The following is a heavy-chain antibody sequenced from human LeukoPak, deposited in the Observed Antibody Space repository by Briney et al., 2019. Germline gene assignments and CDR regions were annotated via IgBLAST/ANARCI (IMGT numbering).Heavy chain of an antibody. Sequence: GESLKISCKGAGYIFTSYWIAWVRQLPGKGLEWMGMIYPGDSDTRYSPSFQGQVTISADKSNSTAYLQWSSLKASGTAMYYYARQAPYYYDSSGYLSYDYWGQGTLVTVSS. V-gene: IGHV5-51*01. D-gene: IGHD3-22*01. J-gene: IGHJ4*02. CDR1: GYIFTSYW. CDR3: ARQAPYYYDSSGYLSYDY. CDR2: IYPGDSDT.